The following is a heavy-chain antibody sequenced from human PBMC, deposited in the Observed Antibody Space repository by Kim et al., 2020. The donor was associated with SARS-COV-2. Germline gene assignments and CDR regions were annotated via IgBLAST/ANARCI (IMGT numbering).Heavy chain of an antibody. D-gene: IGHD3-22*01. Sequence: PSFQGQVTISADKSISTAYMQWSSLKASDTAMYYCASVKYYDSSGYFDYWGQGTLVTVSS. CDR3: ASVKYYDSSGYFDY. J-gene: IGHJ4*02. V-gene: IGHV5-51*01.